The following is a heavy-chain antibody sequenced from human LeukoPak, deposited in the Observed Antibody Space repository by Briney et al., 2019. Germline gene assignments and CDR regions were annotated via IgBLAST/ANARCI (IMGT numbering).Heavy chain of an antibody. J-gene: IGHJ4*02. CDR3: ARGKKTVNLDY. Sequence: SETLSLTCTVSGGSIGRFHWSWIRQIPGKGLDHIGYIYYNGNTNYNPSLKSRVTISVDTSKNQFSLKLSSVTAADTAVYYCARGKKTVNLDYWGQGTLVTVSS. CDR1: GGSIGRFH. V-gene: IGHV4-59*08. CDR2: IYYNGNT. D-gene: IGHD4-11*01.